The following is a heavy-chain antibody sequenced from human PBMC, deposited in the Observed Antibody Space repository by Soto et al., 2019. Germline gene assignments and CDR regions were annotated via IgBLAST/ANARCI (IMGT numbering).Heavy chain of an antibody. V-gene: IGHV4-30-4*01. CDR3: AVYCSSTSCYFNWFDP. J-gene: IGHJ5*02. CDR2: IYYSGST. CDR1: GGSISSGDYY. D-gene: IGHD2-2*01. Sequence: PSETLSLTCTVSGGSISSGDYYWSWIRQPPGKGLEWIGYIYYSGSTYYNPSLKSRVTISVDTSKNQFSLKLSSVTAADTAVYYCAVYCSSTSCYFNWFDPWGQGTLVTV.